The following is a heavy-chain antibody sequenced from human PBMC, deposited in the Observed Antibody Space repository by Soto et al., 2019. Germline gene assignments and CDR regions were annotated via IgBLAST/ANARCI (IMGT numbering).Heavy chain of an antibody. V-gene: IGHV3-9*01. CDR3: AKGGPDGFCSGGRCYFDY. CDR1: GFTFDDYA. J-gene: IGHJ4*02. D-gene: IGHD2-15*01. Sequence: EVQLVESGGGLVQPGRSLRLSCAASGFTFDDYAMHWVRRVPGKGLEWVSSISWNSNIIGYADSVKGRFTISRDNAKNSLYLQMNSLRPEDTALDYCAKGGPDGFCSGGRCYFDYWGQGTLVTVSS. CDR2: ISWNSNII.